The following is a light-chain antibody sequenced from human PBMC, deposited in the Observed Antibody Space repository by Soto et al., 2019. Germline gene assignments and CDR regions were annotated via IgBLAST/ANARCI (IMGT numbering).Light chain of an antibody. CDR3: QQRSNWPWT. CDR1: QRVSSY. Sequence: EIVLTQSRATLLLSPGERATLSCRASQRVSSYLAWYQQKPGQAPRLLIYDASNRATGIPARFSGSGSGTDVTLTISSLEPEDFAFYYCQQRSNWPWTFGQGTKVEIK. V-gene: IGKV3-11*01. J-gene: IGKJ1*01. CDR2: DAS.